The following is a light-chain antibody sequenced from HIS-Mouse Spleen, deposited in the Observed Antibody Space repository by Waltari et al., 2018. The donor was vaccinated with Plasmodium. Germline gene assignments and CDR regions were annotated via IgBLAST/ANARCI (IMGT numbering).Light chain of an antibody. V-gene: IGKV3-15*01. CDR3: QQYNNWSFT. CDR1: QSVSSN. Sequence: EIVMTQSLATLSVSPGERATLSCRASQSVSSNLAWYQQKPGQAPRLLIYGASTRATGIPARFSGSGSGTEFTLTISSRQSEDFAVYYCQQYNNWSFTFGPGTKVDIK. CDR2: GAS. J-gene: IGKJ3*01.